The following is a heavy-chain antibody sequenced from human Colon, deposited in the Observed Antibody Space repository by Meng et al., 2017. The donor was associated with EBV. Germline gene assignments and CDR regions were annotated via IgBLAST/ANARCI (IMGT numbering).Heavy chain of an antibody. J-gene: IGHJ4*02. Sequence: QVRLPVSGPGLVKPSPXXSLTCTVSGGSINSGDYYWSWIRQPPGKGLEWIGYIYYTGSTYYNPSLKSRVTISMDTSKNQFSLRLSSVTAADTAVYYCARNYYFDYWGQGTLVTVSS. V-gene: IGHV4-30-4*01. CDR1: GGSINSGDYY. CDR2: IYYTGST. CDR3: ARNYYFDY.